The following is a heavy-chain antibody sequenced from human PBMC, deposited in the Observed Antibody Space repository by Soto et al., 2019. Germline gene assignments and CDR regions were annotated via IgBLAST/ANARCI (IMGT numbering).Heavy chain of an antibody. CDR3: ARDPRTARASAMDV. CDR1: GFIFSNFG. J-gene: IGHJ6*02. CDR2: VWYDGSNG. D-gene: IGHD6-6*01. V-gene: IGHV3-33*01. Sequence: GGSLRLSCTASGFIFSNFGMHWVRQARGKGLEWVAGVWYDGSNGVSAESVKGRFTISRDNSKNTLYLQMTSLRAEDTAVYYCARDPRTARASAMDVWGQGTPVTVSS.